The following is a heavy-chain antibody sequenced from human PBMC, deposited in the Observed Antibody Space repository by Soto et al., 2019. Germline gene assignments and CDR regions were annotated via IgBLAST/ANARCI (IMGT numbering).Heavy chain of an antibody. Sequence: ASVKVSCKASGYTFSSYAISWVRQAPGQGLEWMGWISPYIGNTNYAQKLQGRVTMTTDTSTSTSYMELRSLRSDDTAVYYCARAEQLRFLEWFPFNYHYYGMDVWGQGTTVTVSS. CDR1: GYTFSSYA. J-gene: IGHJ6*02. CDR2: ISPYIGNT. V-gene: IGHV1-18*04. D-gene: IGHD3-3*01. CDR3: ARAEQLRFLEWFPFNYHYYGMDV.